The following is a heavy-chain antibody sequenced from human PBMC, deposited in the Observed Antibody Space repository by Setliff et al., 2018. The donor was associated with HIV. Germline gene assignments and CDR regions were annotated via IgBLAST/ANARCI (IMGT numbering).Heavy chain of an antibody. J-gene: IGHJ4*02. CDR2: IGSKANSYAT. CDR1: GGSIRSFF. V-gene: IGHV3-73*01. Sequence: HLRETLSLTCTVSGGSIRSFFWSWIRQPPGKGLEWIGRIGSKANSYATAYAASVKGRFTTSREDSKNTAYLQMNSLKTEDTAVYYCTTIRSGATRGYSYGSLVRDYWGQGTLVTV. CDR3: TTIRSGATRGYSYGSLVRDY. D-gene: IGHD5-18*01.